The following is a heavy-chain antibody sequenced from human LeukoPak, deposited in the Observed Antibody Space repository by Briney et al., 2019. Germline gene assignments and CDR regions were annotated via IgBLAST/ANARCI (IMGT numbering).Heavy chain of an antibody. D-gene: IGHD1-26*01. CDR1: GGSVSHSNW. CDR2: VHPSEGT. Sequence: SETLSLTCAVSGGSVSHSNWWTWVRQSPGKGLEWIGEVHPSEGTNYNPSLKSRVTISLDKSKNQFSLQLNSVTPEDTAVYYCARAPKDMGDYYYYGMDVWGQGTTVTVSS. V-gene: IGHV4-4*02. J-gene: IGHJ6*02. CDR3: ARAPKDMGDYYYYGMDV.